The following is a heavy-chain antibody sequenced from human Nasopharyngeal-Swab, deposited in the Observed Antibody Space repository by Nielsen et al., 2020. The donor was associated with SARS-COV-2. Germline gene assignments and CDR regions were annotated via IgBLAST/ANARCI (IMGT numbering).Heavy chain of an antibody. CDR1: GYTFTDYY. CDR3: ARDDGDVPGMTGSGPPGGY. CDR2: INPHSGDT. J-gene: IGHJ4*02. D-gene: IGHD1-14*01. V-gene: IGHV1-2*06. Sequence: ASVKVSCKASGYTFTDYYMHWVRQAPGDGLEYMGRINPHSGDTNFAQKFQGRVTVTRDTSINTAYMELSSLRFDDTAVYYCARDDGDVPGMTGSGPPGGYWGQGTLVTVSS.